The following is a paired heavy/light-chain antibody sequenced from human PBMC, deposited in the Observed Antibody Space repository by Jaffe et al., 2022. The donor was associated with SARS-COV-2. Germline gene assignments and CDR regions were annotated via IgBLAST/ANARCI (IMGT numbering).Heavy chain of an antibody. J-gene: IGHJ4*02. V-gene: IGHV3-64*01. CDR3: ARARGQWLAYYFDY. D-gene: IGHD6-19*01. CDR2: ISGNGGST. CDR1: GFTFSSYA. Sequence: EVQLVESGGGLVQPGGSLRLSCAASGFTFSSYAVFWVRQAPGKGLEYVSGISGNGGSTYYANSVKDRFTISRDNSKNTLYLQMGSLRVEDMAVYYCARARGQWLAYYFDYWGQGTLVTVSS.
Light chain of an antibody. V-gene: IGLV1-40*01. Sequence: QSVLTQPPSVSGAPGQRVTISCTGSSSNIGAGYDVHWYQQLPGTAPKLLIYGNSNRPSGVPDRFSGSKSGTSASLAISGLQAEDEADYYCQSYDSSLSGSRVFGTGTKVTVL. CDR2: GNS. J-gene: IGLJ1*01. CDR1: SSNIGAGYD. CDR3: QSYDSSLSGSRV.